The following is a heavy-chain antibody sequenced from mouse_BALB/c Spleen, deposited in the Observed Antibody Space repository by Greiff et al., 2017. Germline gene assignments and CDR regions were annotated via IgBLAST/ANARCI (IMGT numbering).Heavy chain of an antibody. Sequence: VQLQQSGAELARPGASVKMSCKASGYTFTSYTMHWVNQRPGQGLEWIGYINPSSGYTNYNQKFKDKATLTADKSSSTAYMQLSSLTSEDSAVYYCARSGYDYDGAWFAYWGQGTLVTVSA. V-gene: IGHV1-4*01. CDR3: ARSGYDYDGAWFAY. CDR2: INPSSGYT. D-gene: IGHD2-4*01. CDR1: GYTFTSYT. J-gene: IGHJ3*01.